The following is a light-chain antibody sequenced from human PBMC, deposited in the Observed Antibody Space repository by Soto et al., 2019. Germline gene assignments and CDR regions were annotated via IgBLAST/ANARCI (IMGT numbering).Light chain of an antibody. Sequence: IGLTQSRGSLSLSPGERATLCCRASQSVSSNLAWYQQKPGQARRLRIYGAYNRATGIPGRFSGSGSGTEFTLTIRQLQSEDLAVYSCQQYNNWPTETVGPGTKVDI. CDR1: QSVSSN. J-gene: IGKJ1*01. V-gene: IGKV3-15*01. CDR3: QQYNNWPTET. CDR2: GAY.